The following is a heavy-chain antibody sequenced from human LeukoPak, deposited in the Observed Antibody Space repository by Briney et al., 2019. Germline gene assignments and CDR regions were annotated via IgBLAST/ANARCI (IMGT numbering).Heavy chain of an antibody. CDR2: IKSKTDGGTT. V-gene: IGHV3-15*01. Sequence: GGSLRLSCAASGFTFSNTWMSWVRQSPGKGLEWVGRIKSKTDGGTTDYAAPVKVRFTISRDDSKNTLYLQMNSLKTEDTAVYYCTTQVGYSSSPFDYWGQGTLVTVSS. CDR1: GFTFSNTW. J-gene: IGHJ4*02. CDR3: TTQVGYSSSPFDY. D-gene: IGHD6-6*01.